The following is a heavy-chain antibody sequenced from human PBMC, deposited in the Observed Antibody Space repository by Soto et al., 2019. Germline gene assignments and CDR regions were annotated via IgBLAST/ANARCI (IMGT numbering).Heavy chain of an antibody. J-gene: IGHJ4*02. Sequence: QVQLQESGPGLVKPSQTLTLTCTVSGGSISSGSFYWSWIRQHPGKGLEWIGHISDSGCSYYNPALESGVTISVDTSKNQFSLKLSAVTAADTAVYFCARTTFYDIFTAYYSLFDYWGQGTLVTVSS. CDR3: ARTTFYDIFTAYYSLFDY. V-gene: IGHV4-31*03. CDR2: ISDSGCS. D-gene: IGHD3-9*01. CDR1: GGSISSGSFY.